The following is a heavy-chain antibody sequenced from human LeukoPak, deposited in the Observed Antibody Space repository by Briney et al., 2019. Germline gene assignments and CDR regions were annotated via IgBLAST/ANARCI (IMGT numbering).Heavy chain of an antibody. J-gene: IGHJ4*02. CDR2: ISGYNGNT. CDR3: ARDQHTGSQKISDY. Sequence: GASVKVSCKASGYTFTNYGISWVRQAPGQGLEWMGWISGYNGNTNYAQKFQGRLTMTTDTSTSTAYMELRSLRSDDTAVYFCARDQHTGSQKISDYWGQGTLVTVSS. CDR1: GYTFTNYG. D-gene: IGHD2-21*01. V-gene: IGHV1-18*01.